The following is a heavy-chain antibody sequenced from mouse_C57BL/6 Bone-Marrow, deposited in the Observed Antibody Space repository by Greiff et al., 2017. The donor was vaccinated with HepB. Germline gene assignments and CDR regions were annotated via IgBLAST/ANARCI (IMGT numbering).Heavy chain of an antibody. CDR1: GYTFTDYN. CDR3: ARWGYYGSSSWFAY. D-gene: IGHD1-1*01. CDR2: INPNNGGT. J-gene: IGHJ3*01. Sequence: EVKLMESGPELVKPGASVKIPCKASGYTFTDYNMDWVKQSHGKSLEWIGDINPNNGGTIYNQKFKGKATLTVDKSSSTAYMELRSLTSEDTAVYYCARWGYYGSSSWFAYWGQGTLVTVSA. V-gene: IGHV1-18*01.